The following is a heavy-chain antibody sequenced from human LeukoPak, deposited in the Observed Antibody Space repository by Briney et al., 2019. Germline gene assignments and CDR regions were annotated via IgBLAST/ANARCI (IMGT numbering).Heavy chain of an antibody. J-gene: IGHJ4*02. D-gene: IGHD5-18*01. CDR2: INPNSGGT. CDR1: VYTFTGYY. CDR3: ARAAYSRREFDY. V-gene: IGHV1-2*02. Sequence: ASVKVSCKASVYTFTGYYMHWVRQAPGQGLEWMGWINPNSGGTNYAQKFQGRATMTRDTSISTAYMELRRLRSDDTAVYYCARAAYSRREFDYWGQGTLVTVSS.